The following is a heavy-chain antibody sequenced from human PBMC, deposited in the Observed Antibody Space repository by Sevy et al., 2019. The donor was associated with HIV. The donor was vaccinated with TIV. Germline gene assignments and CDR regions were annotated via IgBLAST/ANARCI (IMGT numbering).Heavy chain of an antibody. V-gene: IGHV3-23*01. CDR3: AKSVGDIPHFDF. CDR2: ISDTGTST. CDR1: GFTFSTYS. D-gene: IGHD2-21*02. J-gene: IGHJ4*02. Sequence: GGSLRLSCAASGFTFSTYSMTWVRQAPRKGLEWVSAISDTGTSTYYTDSVKGRFTISRDNSKSTLFLHMNSLRAEDTALYYCAKSVGDIPHFDFWGLGTLVTDSS.